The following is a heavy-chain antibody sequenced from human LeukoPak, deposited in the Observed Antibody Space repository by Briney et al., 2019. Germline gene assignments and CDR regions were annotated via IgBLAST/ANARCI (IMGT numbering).Heavy chain of an antibody. CDR3: AGVGDTMTFDY. CDR1: GGTFSSYA. Sequence: SVKVSCKASGGTFSSYAISWVRQAPGQGLEWMGRIIHIFGIANYAQKFPGRVTITADKSTSTAYKELNSLRSEDTAVYYCAGVGDTMTFDYWGQGTLVTVSS. V-gene: IGHV1-69*04. CDR2: IIHIFGIA. D-gene: IGHD3-22*01. J-gene: IGHJ4*02.